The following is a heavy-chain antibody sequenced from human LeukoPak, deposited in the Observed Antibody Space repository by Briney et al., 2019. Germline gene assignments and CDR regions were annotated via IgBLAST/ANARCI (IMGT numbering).Heavy chain of an antibody. D-gene: IGHD1-26*01. CDR1: GFTFSTYV. CDR2: ISGSGDNT. J-gene: IGHJ3*02. CDR3: AKGELHDAFDI. V-gene: IGHV3-23*01. Sequence: PGGSLRLSCAASGFTFSTYVMSWVRQAPGKGLEWVSGISGSGDNTYYEDSVKGRFTISRDNSQNTLYLQMNSLRAEDTAVYYCAKGELHDAFDIWGQGTMVTVSS.